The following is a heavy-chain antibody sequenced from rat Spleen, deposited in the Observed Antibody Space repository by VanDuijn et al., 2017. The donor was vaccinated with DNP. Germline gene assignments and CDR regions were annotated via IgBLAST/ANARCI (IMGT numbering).Heavy chain of an antibody. CDR3: ATRGVGARYYWYFDL. CDR1: GFTFSDYN. V-gene: IGHV5S10*01. CDR2: IIYNGDRT. Sequence: EVQLVESGGGLVQPGRSLKLSCAASGFTFSDYNLAWVRQTPKQGLEWVATIIYNGDRTYYRDSVKGRFTISRDNAKSTLYLQMDSLGSEDTATYYCATRGVGARYYWYFDLWGPGTMVTVSS. D-gene: IGHD5-1*01. J-gene: IGHJ1*01.